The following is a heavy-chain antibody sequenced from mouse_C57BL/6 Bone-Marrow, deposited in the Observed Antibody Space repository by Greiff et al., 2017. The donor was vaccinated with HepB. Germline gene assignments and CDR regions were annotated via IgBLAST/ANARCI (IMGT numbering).Heavy chain of an antibody. CDR2: ISSGSSTI. J-gene: IGHJ4*01. CDR1: GFTFSDYG. D-gene: IGHD1-1*01. V-gene: IGHV5-17*01. Sequence: EVMLVESGGGLVKPGGSLKLSCAASGFTFSDYGMHWVRQAPEKGLEWVAYISSGSSTIYYADTVKGRFTISRDNAKNTLFLQMTSLRSEDTAMYYCARWGAYYYGSWGYAMDYWGQGTSVTVSS. CDR3: ARWGAYYYGSWGYAMDY.